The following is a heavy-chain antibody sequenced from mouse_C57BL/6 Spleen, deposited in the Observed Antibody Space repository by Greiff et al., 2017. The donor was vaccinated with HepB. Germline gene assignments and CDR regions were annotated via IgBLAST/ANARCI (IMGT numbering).Heavy chain of an antibody. CDR3: ARSGGTTVAFDY. D-gene: IGHD1-1*01. V-gene: IGHV1-81*01. CDR1: GYTFTSYG. J-gene: IGHJ2*01. CDR2: IYPRSGNT. Sequence: QVQLKESGAELARPGASVKLSCKASGYTFTSYGISWVKQRTGQGLEWIGEIYPRSGNTYYNEKFKGKATLTADKSSSTAYMELRSLTSEDSAVYFCARSGGTTVAFDYWGQGTTLTVSS.